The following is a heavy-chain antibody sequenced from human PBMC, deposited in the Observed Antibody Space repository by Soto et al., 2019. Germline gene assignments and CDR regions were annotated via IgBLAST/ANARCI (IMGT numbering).Heavy chain of an antibody. J-gene: IGHJ6*02. V-gene: IGHV4-30-2*01. CDR1: GGSISSGGYS. CDR2: IYHSGST. Sequence: SETLSLTCAVSGGSISSGGYSWSWIRQPPGKGLEWIGYIYHSGSTYYNPSLKSRVTISVDRSKNQFSLKLSSVTAADTAVYYCARDRFYYGMDVWGQGTTLTVSS. CDR3: ARDRFYYGMDV.